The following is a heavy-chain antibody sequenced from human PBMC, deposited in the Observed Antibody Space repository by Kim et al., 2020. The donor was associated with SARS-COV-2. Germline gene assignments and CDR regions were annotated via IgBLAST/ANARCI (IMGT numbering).Heavy chain of an antibody. J-gene: IGHJ5*02. CDR1: GYTFTNYD. Sequence: ASVKVSCKASGYTFTNYDLNWVRQAAGQGLEWMGWMNPNSGDTGYAQNFQGRVTMTRDTSKNTAYMELSSLRSEDTAVYYCARDYGGNSGWFDPWGQGTLVTVSS. D-gene: IGHD4-17*01. V-gene: IGHV1-8*01. CDR2: MNPNSGDT. CDR3: ARDYGGNSGWFDP.